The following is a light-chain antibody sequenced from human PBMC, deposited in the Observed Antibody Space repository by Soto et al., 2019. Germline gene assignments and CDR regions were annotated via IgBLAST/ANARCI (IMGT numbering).Light chain of an antibody. J-gene: IGKJ1*01. CDR1: QSISSW. CDR3: QQFIDGWT. Sequence: DIQMTHSPSTLSASVGERVTITFRASQSISSWLAWYQQKPGKAPKLLIYKASSLESGVPSRFSGSGSGTEFTLTISGLQPDDFATYYCQQFIDGWTFGQGTKVDI. CDR2: KAS. V-gene: IGKV1-5*03.